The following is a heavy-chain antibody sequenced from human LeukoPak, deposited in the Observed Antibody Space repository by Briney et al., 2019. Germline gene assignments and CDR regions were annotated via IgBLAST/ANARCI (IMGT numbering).Heavy chain of an antibody. D-gene: IGHD4-23*01. Sequence: PGGFLRLSCAASGFTFSSYGMHWVRQAPGKGLEWVAVISYDGSNKYYADSVKGRFTISRDNSKNTLYLQMNSLRAEDTAVYYCAKDSMGYGGNPVYYFDYWGQGTLVTVSS. J-gene: IGHJ4*02. CDR3: AKDSMGYGGNPVYYFDY. V-gene: IGHV3-30*18. CDR2: ISYDGSNK. CDR1: GFTFSSYG.